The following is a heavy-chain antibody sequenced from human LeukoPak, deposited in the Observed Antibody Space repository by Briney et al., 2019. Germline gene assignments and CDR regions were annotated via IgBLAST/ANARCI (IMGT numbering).Heavy chain of an antibody. J-gene: IGHJ3*02. Sequence: PGGSLRLSCAASGFPFNKYWMTWVRQAPGKGLEWVANIKPDGSEKYYVDSVKGRFTISRDNAENSLYLQMNSLRTEDTAVYYCGRALDIWGQGTMVTVSS. CDR3: GRALDI. CDR1: GFPFNKYW. CDR2: IKPDGSEK. V-gene: IGHV3-7*01.